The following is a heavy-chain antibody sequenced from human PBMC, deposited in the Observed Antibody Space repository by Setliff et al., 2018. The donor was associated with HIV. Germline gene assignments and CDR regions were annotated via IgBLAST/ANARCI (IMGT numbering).Heavy chain of an antibody. CDR2: IIPIFHTA. V-gene: IGHV1-69*13. Sequence: SVKVSCKASGGTFSSYGFSWVRQAPGQGLEWMGGIIPIFHTAYYAQKFQGRVTITADESTTTFYMEMSSLTSEDTAVYYCAREGVGGNWFDPWGQGTLVTVSS. CDR1: GGTFSSYG. CDR3: AREGVGGNWFDP. J-gene: IGHJ5*02. D-gene: IGHD1-26*01.